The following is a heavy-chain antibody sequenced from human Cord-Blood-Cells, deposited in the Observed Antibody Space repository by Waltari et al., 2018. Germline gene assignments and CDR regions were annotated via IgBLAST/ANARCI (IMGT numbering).Heavy chain of an antibody. CDR2: ISYDGSNK. Sequence: QVQLVESGGGVVQPGRSLRLSCEASVSTFSSYGMHWVRQAPGKWLEWWAVISYDGSNKYYADSVKGRFTISRDNSKNTLFLQMNSLRAEDTAVYYCAKDKSGAFDIWGQGTMVTVSS. D-gene: IGHD3-10*01. V-gene: IGHV3-30*18. CDR1: VSTFSSYG. CDR3: AKDKSGAFDI. J-gene: IGHJ3*02.